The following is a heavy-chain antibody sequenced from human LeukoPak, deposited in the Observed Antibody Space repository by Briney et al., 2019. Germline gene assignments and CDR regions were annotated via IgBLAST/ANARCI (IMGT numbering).Heavy chain of an antibody. D-gene: IGHD3-3*01. CDR1: GYTCTSYD. Sequence: VASGKFTCKASGYTCTSYDSNWVRQATGQRLEWMGWMNPNSGNTGYAQKFQGRVTMTRNTSISTAYMELSSLRSEDTAVYYCARQGYDFWSGYYSVWGFDIWGQGTMVTVSS. V-gene: IGHV1-8*01. J-gene: IGHJ3*02. CDR2: MNPNSGNT. CDR3: ARQGYDFWSGYYSVWGFDI.